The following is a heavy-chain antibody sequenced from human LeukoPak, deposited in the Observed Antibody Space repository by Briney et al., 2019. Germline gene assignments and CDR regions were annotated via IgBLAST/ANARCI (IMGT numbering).Heavy chain of an antibody. J-gene: IGHJ5*02. Sequence: APVKASCKASGYIFSNYGIIWVRQAPGHGPEWMGWISGHGGNTTYAHKFQDRATMTTDTSTSTAYMELRSLRFDDTAVYYCARDFAWGSGGAPIDDNWLDPWGQGILVTVSS. D-gene: IGHD7-27*01. CDR1: GYIFSNYG. V-gene: IGHV1-18*01. CDR2: ISGHGGNT. CDR3: ARDFAWGSGGAPIDDNWLDP.